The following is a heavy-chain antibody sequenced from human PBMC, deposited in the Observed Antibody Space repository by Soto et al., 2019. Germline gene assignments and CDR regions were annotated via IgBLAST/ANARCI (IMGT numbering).Heavy chain of an antibody. CDR1: GFTFISYA. CDR3: AIEWELTRAFDI. J-gene: IGHJ3*02. CDR2: ISGSGGST. D-gene: IGHD1-26*01. V-gene: IGHV3-23*01. Sequence: GGSLRLSCAASGFTFISYAMSWVRQAPGKGLEWVSAISGSGGSTYYADSVKGRFTISRDNSKNTLYLQMNSLRAEDTAVYYCAIEWELTRAFDIWGQGTMVTVS.